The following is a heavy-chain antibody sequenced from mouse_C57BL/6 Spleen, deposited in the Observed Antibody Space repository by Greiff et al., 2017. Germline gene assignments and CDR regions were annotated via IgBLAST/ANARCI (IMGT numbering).Heavy chain of an antibody. CDR3: AKTLYYGSSPYAMGY. V-gene: IGHV2-5*01. Sequence: VQLQQSGPGLVQPSQSLSITCTVSGFSLTSYGVHWVRQSPGKGLEWLGVIWRGGSTDYNAAFMSRLSITKDNSTSQVFFKMNSLQADDTAIYYCAKTLYYGSSPYAMGYWGQGTSVTVSS. J-gene: IGHJ4*01. CDR1: GFSLTSYG. D-gene: IGHD1-1*01. CDR2: IWRGGST.